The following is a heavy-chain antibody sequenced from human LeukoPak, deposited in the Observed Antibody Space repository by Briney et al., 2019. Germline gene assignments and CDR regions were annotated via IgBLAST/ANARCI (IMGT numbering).Heavy chain of an antibody. Sequence: GGSLRLSCAASGFTFSSYGMHWVRQAPGKGLEWVSYISSSSSTIYYADSVKGRFTISRDNAKNSLYLQMNSLRAEDTAVYYCARDWDGVVDTAMAPPPMDVWGQGTTVTVSS. D-gene: IGHD5-18*01. J-gene: IGHJ6*02. CDR2: ISSSSSTI. CDR3: ARDWDGVVDTAMAPPPMDV. CDR1: GFTFSSYG. V-gene: IGHV3-48*04.